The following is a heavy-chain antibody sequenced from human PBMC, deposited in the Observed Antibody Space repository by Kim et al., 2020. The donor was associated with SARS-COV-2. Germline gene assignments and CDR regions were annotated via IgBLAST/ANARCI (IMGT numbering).Heavy chain of an antibody. J-gene: IGHJ3*02. CDR3: ARTGAGRPEAGAI. Sequence: SETLSLTCTVSGGSISSSNYYWGWIRQPPGKGLEGIGYIYDSGNTYYNPSIKSRVTVSVDTSKNQFSLKLSSVAAADTAVYYCARTGAGRPEAGAIWGQG. V-gene: IGHV4-39*01. CDR2: IYDSGNT. D-gene: IGHD6-6*01. CDR1: GGSISSSNYY.